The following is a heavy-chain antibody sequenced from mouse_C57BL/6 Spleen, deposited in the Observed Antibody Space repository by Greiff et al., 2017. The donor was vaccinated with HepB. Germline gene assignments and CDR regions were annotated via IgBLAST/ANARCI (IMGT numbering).Heavy chain of an antibody. CDR3: AKNGDYGNPTFAY. V-gene: IGHV2-5*01. D-gene: IGHD2-1*01. CDR2: IWRGGST. CDR1: GFSLTSYG. Sequence: QVQLKESGPGLVQPSQSLSITCTVSGFSLTSYGVHWVRQSPGKGLEWLGVIWRGGSTDYNAAFMSRLSITKDNSKSQVFFKMNSLQADDTVIYYCAKNGDYGNPTFAYWGQGTLVTVSA. J-gene: IGHJ3*01.